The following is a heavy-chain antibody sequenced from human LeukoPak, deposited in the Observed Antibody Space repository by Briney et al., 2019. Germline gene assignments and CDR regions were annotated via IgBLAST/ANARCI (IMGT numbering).Heavy chain of an antibody. CDR2: INPSGGST. J-gene: IGHJ4*02. CDR3: ARDRQQSVAGPSSSFDY. V-gene: IGHV1-46*01. Sequence: ASVKVSCKASGYTFTSYYMHWVRQAPGQGLEWMGIINPSGGSTSYAQKFQGRVTMTRDTSISTAYMELSRLRSDDTAVYYCARDRQQSVAGPSSSFDYWGQGTLVTVSS. CDR1: GYTFTSYY. D-gene: IGHD6-19*01.